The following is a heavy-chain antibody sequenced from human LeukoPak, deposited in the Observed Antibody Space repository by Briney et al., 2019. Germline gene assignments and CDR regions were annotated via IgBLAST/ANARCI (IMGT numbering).Heavy chain of an antibody. CDR1: GFTFSNAW. D-gene: IGHD1-26*01. CDR2: IKSKTDGGTT. V-gene: IGHV3-15*01. J-gene: IGHJ4*02. Sequence: GGSLRLSCAASGFTFSNAWMSWVRQAPGKGLEWVGRIKSKTDGGTTDYAAPVKGRFTISRDDSKNTLYLQMNSLRAGDTAVYYCARGRDSGSYFGRYYFDCWGQGTLVTVSS. CDR3: ARGRDSGSYFGRYYFDC.